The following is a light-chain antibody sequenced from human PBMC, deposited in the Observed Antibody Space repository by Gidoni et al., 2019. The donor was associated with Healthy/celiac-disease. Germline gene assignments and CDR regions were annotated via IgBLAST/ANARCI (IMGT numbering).Light chain of an antibody. V-gene: IGKV3-11*01. J-gene: IGKJ3*01. CDR1: QSVSSY. CDR3: QQRSNWPRT. Sequence: EIVLPQSPATLSLSPGERATLSCRASQSVSSYLAWYQQKPDQAPRLLIYDASNRATGIPARFSGSGSGTDFTLTISSLEPEDFAVYYCQQRSNWPRTFGPGTKVDIK. CDR2: DAS.